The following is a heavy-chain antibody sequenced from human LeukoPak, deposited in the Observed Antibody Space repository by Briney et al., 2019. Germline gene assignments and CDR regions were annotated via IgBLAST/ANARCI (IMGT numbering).Heavy chain of an antibody. CDR2: INHSGST. Sequence: SETLSLTCAVYGGSFSGYYWGWIRQPPGKGLEWIGEINHSGSTNYNPSLKSRVTISVDTSKNQFSLKLSSVTAADTAVYYCARVGRAVARWAQGTLVTVSS. J-gene: IGHJ4*02. D-gene: IGHD6-19*01. CDR1: GGSFSGYY. V-gene: IGHV4-34*01. CDR3: ARVGRAVAR.